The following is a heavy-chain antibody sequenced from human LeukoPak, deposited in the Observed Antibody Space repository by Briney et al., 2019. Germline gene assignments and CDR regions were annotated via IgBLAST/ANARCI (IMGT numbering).Heavy chain of an antibody. CDR3: ARGGDSSGYCFDY. J-gene: IGHJ4*02. V-gene: IGHV4-59*01. Sequence: SETLSLTCTVSGGSISSYYWSWIRQPPGKGLEWIGYIYYRGSTNYNPSLKSRVTISVDTSKNQFSLKLSSVTAADPAVYYCARGGDSSGYCFDYWGQGTVVSVSS. D-gene: IGHD3-22*01. CDR1: GGSISSYY. CDR2: IYYRGST.